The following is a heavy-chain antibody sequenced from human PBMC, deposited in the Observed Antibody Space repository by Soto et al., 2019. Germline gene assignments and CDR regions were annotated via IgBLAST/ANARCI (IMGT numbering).Heavy chain of an antibody. Sequence: SEPLSLTCNVSGGSIIIGVYCWSWIRQPPGKGLEWIWYICYIGSTFYKPSLKSRLTISEDTSKNQFSLKLSSVTAADTAVYYCARAQPYYFDYWGQGALVTVSS. CDR3: ARAQPYYFDY. CDR2: ICYIGST. J-gene: IGHJ4*02. CDR1: GGSIIIGVYC. V-gene: IGHV4-30-4*01.